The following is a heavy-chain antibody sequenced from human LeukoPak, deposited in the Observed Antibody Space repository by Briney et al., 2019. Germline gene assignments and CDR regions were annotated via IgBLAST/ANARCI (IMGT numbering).Heavy chain of an antibody. CDR3: ARQGGGYCDSSGSEYYYYYGMDV. J-gene: IGHJ6*02. D-gene: IGHD3-22*01. Sequence: GESLKISCKGSGYSFTSYWIGWVRQMPGKGLEWMGIIYPGDSDTRYSPSFQGQVTISADKSISTAYLQWSSLKASDTAMYYCARQGGGYCDSSGSEYYYYYGMDVWGQGTTVTVSS. V-gene: IGHV5-51*01. CDR1: GYSFTSYW. CDR2: IYPGDSDT.